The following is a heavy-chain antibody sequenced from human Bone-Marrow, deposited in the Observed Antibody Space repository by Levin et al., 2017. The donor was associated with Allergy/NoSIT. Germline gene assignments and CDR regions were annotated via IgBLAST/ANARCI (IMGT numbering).Heavy chain of an antibody. CDR2: IREAGSRA. V-gene: IGHV3-74*03. CDR3: ARGTFYHSSGSDIPFDR. J-gene: IGHJ5*02. D-gene: IGHD3-10*01. Sequence: PGGSLRLSCVASGFSFSSYWMHWVRQVPGKGLMWVGRIREAGSRAEHVDAVGGRFTISRHNTKNTLYLQMNRLRAEATALYYCARGTFYHSSGSDIPFDRWGRGTLVTVSS. CDR1: GFSFSSYW.